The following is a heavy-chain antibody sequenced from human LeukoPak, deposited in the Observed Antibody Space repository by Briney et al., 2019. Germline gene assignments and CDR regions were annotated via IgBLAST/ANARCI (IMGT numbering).Heavy chain of an antibody. CDR2: IYYSGST. V-gene: IGHV4-39*07. CDR1: GGSISSSSYY. D-gene: IGHD6-13*01. Sequence: PSENLSLTCTVSGGSISSSSYYWGWIRQPPGKGLEWIGSIYYSGSTYYNPSLKSRVTISVDTSKNQFSLKLSSVTAADTAVYYCARAEEQQLLTDAFDIWGQGTMVTVSS. J-gene: IGHJ3*02. CDR3: ARAEEQQLLTDAFDI.